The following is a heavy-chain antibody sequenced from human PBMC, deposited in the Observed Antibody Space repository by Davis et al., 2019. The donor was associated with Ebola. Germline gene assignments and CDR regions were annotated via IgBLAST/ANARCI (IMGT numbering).Heavy chain of an antibody. CDR2: ISSSGSTI. D-gene: IGHD7-27*01. Sequence: LSLTCAASGFTVSSNYMNWVRQAPGKGLEWVSYISSSGSTIYYADSVKGRFTIPRDNAKNSLYLQMNSLRAEDTAVYYCARFLRVTGDNPGFDYWGQGTLVTVSS. CDR1: GFTVSSNY. J-gene: IGHJ4*02. CDR3: ARFLRVTGDNPGFDY. V-gene: IGHV3-48*03.